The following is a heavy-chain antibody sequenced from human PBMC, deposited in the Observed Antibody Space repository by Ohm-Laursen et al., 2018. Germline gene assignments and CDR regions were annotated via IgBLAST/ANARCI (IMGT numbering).Heavy chain of an antibody. Sequence: SLRLSCTASGFTFNNYGIHWVRQAPGKGLEWVAVTSYDGSKKFYGDSVKGRFTISRHNSQKTVYLQMDSLGPGDTAVYYCARHAAYCGGDCYSRWFDPWGQGTLVTVSS. D-gene: IGHD2-21*02. J-gene: IGHJ5*02. CDR2: TSYDGSKK. CDR3: ARHAAYCGGDCYSRWFDP. CDR1: GFTFNNYG. V-gene: IGHV3-30*03.